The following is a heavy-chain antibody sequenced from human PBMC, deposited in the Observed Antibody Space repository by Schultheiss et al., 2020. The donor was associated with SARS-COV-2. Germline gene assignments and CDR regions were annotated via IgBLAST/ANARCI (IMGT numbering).Heavy chain of an antibody. CDR2: SDTSGGST. D-gene: IGHD1-26*01. J-gene: IGHJ4*02. V-gene: IGHV3-23*01. Sequence: GGSLRLSCAASGFTFSSYSMNWVRQAPGKGLEWVSASDTSGGSTYADSVKGRFTISRDNSKNTLYLQMNSLRAEDTALYYCAKDRGGSGSLTLGRVDLDCWGQGTLVTVSS. CDR3: AKDRGGSGSLTLGRVDLDC. CDR1: GFTFSSYS.